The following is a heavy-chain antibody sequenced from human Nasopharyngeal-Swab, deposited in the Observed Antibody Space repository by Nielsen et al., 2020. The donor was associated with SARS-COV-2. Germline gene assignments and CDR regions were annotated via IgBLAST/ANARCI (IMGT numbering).Heavy chain of an antibody. J-gene: IGHJ4*02. D-gene: IGHD3/OR15-3a*01. CDR2: IWYDGSTK. V-gene: IGHV3-33*01. Sequence: RQAPGKGLEWVAVIWYDGSTKYYTDSVKGRFTISRDNSKNTLYLQMNSLRAEDTAVYYCARDVNDYWTGYLYWGQGALVTVSS. CDR3: ARDVNDYWTGYLY.